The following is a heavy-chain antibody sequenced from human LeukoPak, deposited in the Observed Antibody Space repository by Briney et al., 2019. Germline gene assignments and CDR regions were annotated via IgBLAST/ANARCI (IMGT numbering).Heavy chain of an antibody. CDR3: TRRQRLTSFDY. J-gene: IGHJ4*02. V-gene: IGHV3-74*01. Sequence: PGGSLRLSCAASGFTLSSYWMHWVRQAPGKGLMWVSRINTDGSSSTYADSVKGRFTISRDNAKDTLYLQMNSLRVEDTAVYYCTRRQRLTSFDYWGQGTLVSVAS. CDR1: GFTLSSYW. CDR2: INTDGSSS. D-gene: IGHD6-25*01.